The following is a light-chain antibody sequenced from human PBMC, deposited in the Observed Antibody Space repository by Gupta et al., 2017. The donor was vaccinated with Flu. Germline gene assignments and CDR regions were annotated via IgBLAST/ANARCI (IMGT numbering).Light chain of an antibody. CDR3: QQVNSYPYP. CDR1: QGLSSY. V-gene: IGKV1-9*01. CDR2: AAS. J-gene: IGKJ2*01. Sequence: GDIVTITVRASQGLSSYLAWYQKEPGQAPKLLIYAASTFQSGVPSRFSGSKSWREFTLTISSLRPEDFATYYCQQVNSYPYPFGQGTTLEIK.